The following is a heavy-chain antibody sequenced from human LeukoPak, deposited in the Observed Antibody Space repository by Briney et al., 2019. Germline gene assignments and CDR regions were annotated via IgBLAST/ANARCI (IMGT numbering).Heavy chain of an antibody. CDR1: GGSISSYY. J-gene: IGHJ4*02. Sequence: SETLSLTCTVSGGSISSYYWSWIRQPAGKGLEWIGRIYTSGSTNYNPSLKSRVTMSVDTSKNQFSLKLSSVTAADTAVYYCARQITMVRGVIIDPYYFDYWGQGTLVTVSS. D-gene: IGHD3-10*01. V-gene: IGHV4-4*07. CDR2: IYTSGST. CDR3: ARQITMVRGVIIDPYYFDY.